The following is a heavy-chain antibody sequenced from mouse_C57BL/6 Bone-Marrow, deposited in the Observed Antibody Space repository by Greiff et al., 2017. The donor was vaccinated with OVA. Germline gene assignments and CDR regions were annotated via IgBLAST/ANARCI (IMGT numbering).Heavy chain of an antibody. Sequence: EVQLVESGGGLVKPGGSLKLSCAASGFTFSSYTMSWVRQTPEKRLEWVATISGGGGNTYYPHSVKGRFTFPIDHAENTLYLRMSSLRSDDTALYCCARDWDLYYAMDYWGQGTSVTVSS. CDR2: ISGGGGNT. V-gene: IGHV5-9*01. D-gene: IGHD1-3*01. J-gene: IGHJ4*01. CDR1: GFTFSSYT. CDR3: ARDWDLYYAMDY.